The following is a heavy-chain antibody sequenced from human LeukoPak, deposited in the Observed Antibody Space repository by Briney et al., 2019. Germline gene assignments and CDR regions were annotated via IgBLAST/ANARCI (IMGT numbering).Heavy chain of an antibody. CDR1: GYTFTSYA. J-gene: IGHJ4*02. D-gene: IGHD2-8*01. Sequence: ASVKVSCKASGYTFTSYAMNWVRQAPGQGLEWMGRIIPILGIANYAQNLQGRVTMTKDTSTSTAYMELRSLRSDDTAVYYCALISYCTSVTCYYLDYWGQGTLVSVSS. V-gene: IGHV1-18*01. CDR2: IIPILGIA. CDR3: ALISYCTSVTCYYLDY.